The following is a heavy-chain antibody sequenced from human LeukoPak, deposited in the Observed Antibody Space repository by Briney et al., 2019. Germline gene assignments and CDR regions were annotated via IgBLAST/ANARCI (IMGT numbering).Heavy chain of an antibody. D-gene: IGHD1-26*01. CDR2: NKSKTDGGTT. J-gene: IGHJ4*02. CDR1: GFTFSNAW. CDR3: TTDGWWELYYFDY. V-gene: IGHV3-15*01. Sequence: PGGSLRLSCAASGFTFSNAWMSWVRQAPGKGLEWVGRNKSKTDGGTTDYAAPVKGRFTISRDDSKNTLYLQMNSLKTEDTAVYYCTTDGWWELYYFDYWGQGTLVTVSS.